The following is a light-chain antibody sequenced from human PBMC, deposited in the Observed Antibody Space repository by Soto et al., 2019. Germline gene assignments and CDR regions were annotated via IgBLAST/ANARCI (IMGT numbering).Light chain of an antibody. CDR1: QGISSY. Sequence: DIQLTQSPSFLSASVGDRVTITCRASQGISSYLAWYQQKPGKAPNLLIYAASTLQSGVPSRFSGSGSGTEFTLTISSLQHEDFATYFCQQLNTYPRTFGQGTKVDIK. CDR2: AAS. V-gene: IGKV1-9*01. J-gene: IGKJ1*01. CDR3: QQLNTYPRT.